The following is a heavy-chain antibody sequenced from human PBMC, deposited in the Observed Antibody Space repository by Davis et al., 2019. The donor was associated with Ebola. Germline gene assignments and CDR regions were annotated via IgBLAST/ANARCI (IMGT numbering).Heavy chain of an antibody. D-gene: IGHD3-22*01. CDR2: IYHSGST. V-gene: IGHV4-30-2*01. Sequence: MPSETLSLTCTVSGGSISSGDYYWSWIRQPPGKGLEWIGYIYHSGSTYYNPSLKSRVTISVDRSKNQFSLKLSSVTAADTAVYYCARARKVVNHYYYYYGMDVWGQGTTVTVSS. J-gene: IGHJ6*02. CDR1: GGSISSGDYY. CDR3: ARARKVVNHYYYYYGMDV.